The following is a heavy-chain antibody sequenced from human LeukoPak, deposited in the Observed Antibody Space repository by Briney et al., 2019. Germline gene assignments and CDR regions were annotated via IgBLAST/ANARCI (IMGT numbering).Heavy chain of an antibody. CDR2: IKQDGSEK. V-gene: IGHV3-7*01. CDR1: GFTFGSYW. J-gene: IGHJ4*02. Sequence: GGSLILSCAASGFTFGSYWMTWVRQAPGKVLEWVATIKQDGSEKYYVDSVKGRFTISRDDAKNSLYLQMNTLTVEDTAVYYCAREGNSWYYTDYWGQGTLVTVSS. CDR3: AREGNSWYYTDY. D-gene: IGHD6-13*01.